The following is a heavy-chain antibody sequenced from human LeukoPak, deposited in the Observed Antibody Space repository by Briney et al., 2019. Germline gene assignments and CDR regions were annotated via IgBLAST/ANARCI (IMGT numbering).Heavy chain of an antibody. CDR2: ISAYNGNT. Sequence: GASVKVSCKASGYTFTSYGISWVRQAPGQGLEWMGWISAYNGNTNYAQKLQGRVTMTTDTSTSTAYMELRSLRSDDTAVYYCARDRRRVGATTSDYWGQGTLVTVSS. D-gene: IGHD1-26*01. CDR3: ARDRRRVGATTSDY. J-gene: IGHJ4*02. V-gene: IGHV1-18*01. CDR1: GYTFTSYG.